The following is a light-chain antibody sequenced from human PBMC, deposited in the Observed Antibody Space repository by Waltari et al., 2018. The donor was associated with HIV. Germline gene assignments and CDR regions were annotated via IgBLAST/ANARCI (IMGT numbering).Light chain of an antibody. Sequence: QSVLTQPPSASGTPGQRVTISCSGTTSNVGNNFVSWYQQLPGTAPKLLIYRENQRPSGVPDRFSGSKYGASASLAISWLRSEDEGDYHCATWDVSLGASYVFGAGTKVTVL. CDR1: TSNVGNNF. CDR3: ATWDVSLGASYV. J-gene: IGLJ1*01. V-gene: IGLV1-47*01. CDR2: REN.